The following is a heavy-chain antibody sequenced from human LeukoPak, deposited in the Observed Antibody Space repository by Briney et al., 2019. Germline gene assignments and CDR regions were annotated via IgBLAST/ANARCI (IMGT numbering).Heavy chain of an antibody. J-gene: IGHJ4*02. CDR1: GFTVSSNY. D-gene: IGHD3-10*01. CDR2: IYSGGST. CDR3: ATHYGSGSYYITAPPDY. Sequence: PGGSLRLSCAASGFTVSSNYMSWVRQAPGKGLEWVSVIYSGGSTYYADSVKGRFTISRDNSKNTLYLQMNSLRAEDTAVYYCATHYGSGSYYITAPPDYWGQGTLVTVSS. V-gene: IGHV3-66*01.